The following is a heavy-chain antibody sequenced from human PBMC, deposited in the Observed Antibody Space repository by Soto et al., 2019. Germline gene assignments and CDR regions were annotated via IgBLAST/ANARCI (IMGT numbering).Heavy chain of an antibody. J-gene: IGHJ4*02. CDR3: ARVSEVQMATFFDY. D-gene: IGHD5-12*01. CDR2: IYYSGRT. Sequence: PSETLSLTCAVYGGSFSGYYWSWIRQPPGKGLEWIGYIYYSGRTYYNPSLKSRVNISVDTSKNQFSLKLSSVTAADTAVYYCARVSEVQMATFFDYWGQGTLVTVSS. CDR1: GGSFSGYY. V-gene: IGHV4-30-4*01.